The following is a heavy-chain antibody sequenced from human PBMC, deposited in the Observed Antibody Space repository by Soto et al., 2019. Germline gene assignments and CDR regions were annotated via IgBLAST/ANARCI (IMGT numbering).Heavy chain of an antibody. D-gene: IGHD1-26*01. CDR3: ARSRAGGTWEQYPSFYFDY. Sequence: QVLLVQSGAEVKKPGASVKVACKASGYTFTNYGISWVRQAPGQGLEWLGWISTYNGDRDFAQKVQGIVTMTTDTSTTTAYMELRSLRSDDTAVYYCARSRAGGTWEQYPSFYFDYWGQGALVTVSS. CDR2: ISTYNGDR. CDR1: GYTFTNYG. V-gene: IGHV1-18*01. J-gene: IGHJ4*02.